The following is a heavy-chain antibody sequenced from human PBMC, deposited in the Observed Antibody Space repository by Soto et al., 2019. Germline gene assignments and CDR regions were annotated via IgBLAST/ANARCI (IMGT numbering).Heavy chain of an antibody. CDR2: ILSNYNT. Sequence: GASLRLSCAASGFRFRDYTMSWFRQAPGKVLESISVILSNYNTYYADSVKGRFTISRDNSKNTLYLQMNSLRAEDTAVYYCVRGDNWNDEASDYWGQGTLVTVS. J-gene: IGHJ4*02. V-gene: IGHV3-66*01. CDR1: GFRFRDYT. CDR3: VRGDNWNDEASDY. D-gene: IGHD1-1*01.